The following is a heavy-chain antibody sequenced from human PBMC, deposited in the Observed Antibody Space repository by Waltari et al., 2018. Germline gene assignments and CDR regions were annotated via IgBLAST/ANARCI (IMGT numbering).Heavy chain of an antibody. V-gene: IGHV4-39*01. CDR2: IYYSGST. CDR1: GGSISSSSYY. CDR3: ATKRESSASGFDY. Sequence: QLQLQESGPGLVKPSETLSFTYTVSGGSISSSSYYWGWIRQPPGKGLEWIGSIYYSGSTAYNPSRKSRVTISVDTSKNQFSLKLSSVTAADTAVYYCATKRESSASGFDYWGQGTLVTVSS. D-gene: IGHD6-19*01. J-gene: IGHJ4*02.